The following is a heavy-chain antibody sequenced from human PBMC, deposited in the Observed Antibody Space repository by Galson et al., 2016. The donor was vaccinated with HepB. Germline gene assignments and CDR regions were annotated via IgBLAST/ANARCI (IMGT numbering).Heavy chain of an antibody. D-gene: IGHD3-16*01. J-gene: IGHJ3*02. V-gene: IGHV6-1*01. CDR3: TKTPGWGPFHI. CDR2: TYYKSKWNN. CDR1: GDSVSNNNAT. Sequence: CAISGDSVSNNNATWNWIRQSPLRGLEWLGRTYYKSKWNNDYARSVRSRITIQPDTSRNHFSLQLDSVTPDDTAIYYCTKTPGWGPFHIWGQGTRVTVSS.